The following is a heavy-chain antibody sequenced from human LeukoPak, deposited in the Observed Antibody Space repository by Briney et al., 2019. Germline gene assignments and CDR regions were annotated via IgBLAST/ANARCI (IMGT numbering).Heavy chain of an antibody. Sequence: GGSLRLSCAASGFTFSNYAMTWVRQAPGKGLEWVSGVSGTGDTTYYADSVKGRFTISRDNSKNTLYLQMDSLRAEDTAVYYCAKDHQDRERYYDLLTGYYSPYYFDFWGQGTLVTVSS. CDR2: VSGTGDTT. J-gene: IGHJ4*02. D-gene: IGHD3-9*01. CDR3: AKDHQDRERYYDLLTGYYSPYYFDF. CDR1: GFTFSNYA. V-gene: IGHV3-23*01.